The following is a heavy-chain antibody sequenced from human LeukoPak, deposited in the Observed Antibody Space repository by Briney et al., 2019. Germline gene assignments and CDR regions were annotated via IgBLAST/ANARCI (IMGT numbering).Heavy chain of an antibody. CDR2: ISSNGGST. Sequence: VGSLRLSCSASGFTFSSYAMHWVRQAPGKGLEYVSAISSNGGSTYYADSVKGRFTISRDNPKNTLYLQMSSLRAEDTAVYYCVKDPAVAGTRYFDYWGQGTLVTVSS. CDR3: VKDPAVAGTRYFDY. V-gene: IGHV3-64D*09. D-gene: IGHD6-19*01. CDR1: GFTFSSYA. J-gene: IGHJ4*02.